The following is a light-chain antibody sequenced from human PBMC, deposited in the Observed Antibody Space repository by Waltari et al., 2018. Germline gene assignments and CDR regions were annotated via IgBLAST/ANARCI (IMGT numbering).Light chain of an antibody. CDR3: QQYNVWPPIT. J-gene: IGKJ5*01. V-gene: IGKV3-15*01. Sequence: EVLMTQSPATLSVSPGERATLSCRASQGIYTNLAWYQQTPDQSPRLLIYDASTRASGTPARFSGSGSGTEFTLTIGSLQSEDSAIYICQQYNVWPPITFGQGTRLEIK. CDR2: DAS. CDR1: QGIYTN.